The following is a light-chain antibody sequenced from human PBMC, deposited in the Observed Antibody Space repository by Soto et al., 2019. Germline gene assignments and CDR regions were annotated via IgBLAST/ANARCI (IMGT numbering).Light chain of an antibody. V-gene: IGLV2-14*01. CDR1: TSDVGGYNY. CDR2: EVT. Sequence: QSALTQYASVSGSPGQSITISCTGTTSDVGGYNYVSWYQQHPAKAPKLLIYEVTNRPPGVSNRFSGSKSGNTASLTISGLQAEDEADYYCSSFTSSSTVIFGGGTKLTVL. CDR3: SSFTSSSTVI. J-gene: IGLJ2*01.